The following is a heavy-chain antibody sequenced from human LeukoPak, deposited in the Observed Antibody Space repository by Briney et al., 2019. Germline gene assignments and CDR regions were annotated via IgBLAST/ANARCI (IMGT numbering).Heavy chain of an antibody. Sequence: PRGSLRLSCAASGFTFSRYGMHWVRQAPGKGLEWVAVIWYDGSNKYYADSVKGRFTISRDNSKNTLYLQMNSLRAEDTAVYYCARDSSSSWLHAFDIWGQGTMVTVSS. V-gene: IGHV3-33*01. D-gene: IGHD6-13*01. J-gene: IGHJ3*02. CDR2: IWYDGSNK. CDR3: ARDSSSSWLHAFDI. CDR1: GFTFSRYG.